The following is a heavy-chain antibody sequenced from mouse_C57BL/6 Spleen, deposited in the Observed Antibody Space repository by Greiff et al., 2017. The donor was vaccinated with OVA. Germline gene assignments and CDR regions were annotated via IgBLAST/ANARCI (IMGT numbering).Heavy chain of an antibody. D-gene: IGHD1-1*01. V-gene: IGHV5-4*01. Sequence: EVQGVESGGGLVKPGGSLKLSCAASGFTFSSYAMSWVRQTPEKRLEWVATISDGGSYTYYPDNVKGRFTISRDNAKNNLYLQMSHLKSEDTAMYYCARGYYGSHAMDYWGQGTSVTVSS. CDR2: ISDGGSYT. J-gene: IGHJ4*01. CDR3: ARGYYGSHAMDY. CDR1: GFTFSSYA.